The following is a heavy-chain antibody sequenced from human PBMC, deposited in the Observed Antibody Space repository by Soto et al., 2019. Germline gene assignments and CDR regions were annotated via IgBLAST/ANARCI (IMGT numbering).Heavy chain of an antibody. CDR1: GFTFSSYA. CDR3: ARGYCTRSSCYVGGYYYYGMDV. CDR2: ISGSGGST. D-gene: IGHD2-2*01. J-gene: IGHJ6*02. Sequence: GGSLRLSCAASGFTFSSYAMSWVRQAPGKGLEWVSAISGSGGSTYYAGSVKGRFTVSRDNAKNSLYLQMDSLRAEDTAVYYCARGYCTRSSCYVGGYYYYGMDVWGQGATVTVSS. V-gene: IGHV3-23*01.